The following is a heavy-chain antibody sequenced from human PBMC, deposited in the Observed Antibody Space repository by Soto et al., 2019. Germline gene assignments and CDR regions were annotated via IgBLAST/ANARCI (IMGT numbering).Heavy chain of an antibody. CDR2: ILPIFGTP. J-gene: IGHJ6*02. CDR3: ARVDSYYGMDV. Sequence: SVKVSCKASGDSFTNYASTWVRQARGQGLEWMGGILPIFGTPTYAPGFLGRVTVTADTSTSTAYMELRSLRSDDTAVYYCARVDSYYGMDVWGQGTTVTVSS. V-gene: IGHV1-69*06. D-gene: IGHD2-2*03. CDR1: GDSFTNYA.